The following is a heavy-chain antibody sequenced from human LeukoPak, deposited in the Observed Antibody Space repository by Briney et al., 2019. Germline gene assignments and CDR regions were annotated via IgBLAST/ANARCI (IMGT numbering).Heavy chain of an antibody. Sequence: ASVKVSCKASGYTFTSYGISWVRQAPGQGLEGMGWISAYNGNTNYAQKLQGRVTMTTDTSTSTAYMELRSLRSEDTAVYYCARGDIVVVPAATTGAHYYYYMDVWGKGTTVTVSS. D-gene: IGHD2-2*01. CDR2: ISAYNGNT. CDR3: ARGDIVVVPAATTGAHYYYYMDV. CDR1: GYTFTSYG. V-gene: IGHV1-18*01. J-gene: IGHJ6*03.